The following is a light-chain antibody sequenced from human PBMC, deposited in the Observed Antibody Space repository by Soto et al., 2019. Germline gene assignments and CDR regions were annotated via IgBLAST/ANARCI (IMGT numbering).Light chain of an antibody. V-gene: IGLV2-8*01. CDR2: EVS. Sequence: QSALTQPPSASGSPGQSVTISCTGTSSDVGGYNYVSWYQQHPGKAPKLMIYEVSKRPSGVPDRFSGSKSGNTASLTVSGLQVEDEADYYCCSFAGSTTWFGGGTKVTVL. CDR1: SSDVGGYNY. CDR3: CSFAGSTTW. J-gene: IGLJ3*02.